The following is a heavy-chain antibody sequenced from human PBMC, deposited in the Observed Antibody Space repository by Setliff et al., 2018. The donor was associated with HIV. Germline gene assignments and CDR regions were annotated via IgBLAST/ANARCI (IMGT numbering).Heavy chain of an antibody. J-gene: IGHJ4*02. CDR1: GGSIGIRSYF. Sequence: PSETLSLTCTVSGGSIGIRSYFWGWIRQPPGKGLEWIGSVYSSGSTYYNPSLKSRVTISVDTSKNQFSLKVTSVTAADTAVYYCGRQVPVPGVAVTPVDYWGQGALVTVSS. D-gene: IGHD3-22*01. CDR3: GRQVPVPGVAVTPVDY. V-gene: IGHV4-39*01. CDR2: VYSSGST.